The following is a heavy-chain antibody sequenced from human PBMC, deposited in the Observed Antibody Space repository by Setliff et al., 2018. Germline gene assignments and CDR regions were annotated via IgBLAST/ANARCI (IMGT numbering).Heavy chain of an antibody. Sequence: SETLSLTCSVSGASISTTYYYWDWIRQSPEKGLEWIGQIYTSWSTNYNPSLKSRVTISLDTSKNQFSLRLTSVTAADTAVYYCARSYHLVLTNWFDAWGHGTLVTVSS. V-gene: IGHV4-61*05. CDR3: ARSYHLVLTNWFDA. CDR2: IYTSWST. D-gene: IGHD1-26*01. J-gene: IGHJ5*01. CDR1: GASISTTYYY.